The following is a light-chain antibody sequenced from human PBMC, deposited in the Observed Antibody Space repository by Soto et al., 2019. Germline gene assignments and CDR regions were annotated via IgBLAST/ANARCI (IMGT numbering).Light chain of an antibody. CDR2: DVS. CDR1: SSDVGSYNY. J-gene: IGLJ2*01. CDR3: SSYTSSSTLL. V-gene: IGLV2-14*01. Sequence: QSALTQPASVSGSPGQSITISCSGTSSDVGSYNYVSWYQQHPDRAPKLMIYDVSNRPSGVSNRFSGSKSGNTVSLTISGLQAEDEADYYCSSYTSSSTLLFGGGTQLT.